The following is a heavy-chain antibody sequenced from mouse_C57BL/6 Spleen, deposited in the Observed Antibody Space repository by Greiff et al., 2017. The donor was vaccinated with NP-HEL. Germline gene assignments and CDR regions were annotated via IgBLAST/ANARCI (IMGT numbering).Heavy chain of an antibody. CDR3: ARLYYYGSREYFDV. V-gene: IGHV5-9*01. D-gene: IGHD1-1*01. J-gene: IGHJ1*03. CDR2: ISGGGGNT. CDR1: GFTFSSYT. Sequence: EVNVVESGGGLVKPGGSLKLSCAASGFTFSSYTMSWVRQTPEKRLEWVATISGGGGNTYYPDSVKGRFTISRDNAKNTLYLQMSSLRSEDTALYYCARLYYYGSREYFDVWGTGTTVTVSS.